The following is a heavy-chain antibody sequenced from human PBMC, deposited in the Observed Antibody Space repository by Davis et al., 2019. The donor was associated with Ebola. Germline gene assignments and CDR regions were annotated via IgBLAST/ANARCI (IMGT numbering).Heavy chain of an antibody. Sequence: SVKVSCKASGGTFSSYGISWVRQAPGQGLEWMGGIIPIFGTANYEQKFQGRVTITADESTSTAYMELSSLRSEDTAVYYCARTVEFSSSSVYYYYGMDVWGQGTTVIVSS. CDR1: GGTFSSYG. CDR2: IIPIFGTA. J-gene: IGHJ6*02. V-gene: IGHV1-69*13. D-gene: IGHD6-6*01. CDR3: ARTVEFSSSSVYYYYGMDV.